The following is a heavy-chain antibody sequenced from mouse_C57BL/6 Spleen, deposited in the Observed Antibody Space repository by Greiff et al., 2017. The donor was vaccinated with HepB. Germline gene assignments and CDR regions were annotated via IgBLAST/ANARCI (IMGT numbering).Heavy chain of an antibody. CDR1: GFTFSSYA. V-gene: IGHV5-4*01. CDR2: ISDGGSYT. CDR3: ARHYYGSSYADYFDY. J-gene: IGHJ2*01. D-gene: IGHD1-1*01. Sequence: EVHLVESGGGLVKPGGSLKLSCAASGFTFSSYAMSWVRQTPEKRLEWVATISDGGSYTYYPDNVKGRFTISRDNAKNNLYLQMSHLKSEDTAMYYCARHYYGSSYADYFDYWGQGTTLTVSS.